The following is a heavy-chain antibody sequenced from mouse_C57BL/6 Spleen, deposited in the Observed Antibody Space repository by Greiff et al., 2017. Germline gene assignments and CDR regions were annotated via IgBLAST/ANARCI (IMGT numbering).Heavy chain of an antibody. CDR1: GYAFSSSW. D-gene: IGHD1-1*01. CDR2: IYPGDGDT. J-gene: IGHJ3*01. V-gene: IGHV1-82*01. Sequence: QVQLQQSGPELVKPGASVKISCKASGYAFSSSWMNWVKQRPGKGLEWIGRIYPGDGDTNYNGKFKGKATLTADKSSSTAYMQLSSLTSEDSAVYFCARWDTTVVARDYWGQGTLVTVAA. CDR3: ARWDTTVVARDY.